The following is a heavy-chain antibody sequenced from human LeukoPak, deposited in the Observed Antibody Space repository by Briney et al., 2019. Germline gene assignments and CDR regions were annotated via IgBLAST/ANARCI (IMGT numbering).Heavy chain of an antibody. D-gene: IGHD3-16*01. CDR1: GFTFSRYW. V-gene: IGHV3-7*03. CDR3: ARGGGLDV. J-gene: IGHJ6*02. Sequence: QTGGSLRLSCEASGFTFSRYWMNWARQAPGKGLEWVASINHNGNVNYYVDSVKGRFTISRDNAKNSLYLQMSNLRAEDTAVYFCARGGGLDVWGQGATVTVSS. CDR2: INHNGNVN.